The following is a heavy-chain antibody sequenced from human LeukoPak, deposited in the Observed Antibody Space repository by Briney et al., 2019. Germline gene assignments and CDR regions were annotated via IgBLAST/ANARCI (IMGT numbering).Heavy chain of an antibody. D-gene: IGHD2-15*01. Sequence: ASVKVSCKVSGYTLTELSMHWVRQAPGKGLEWMGGFDPEDGETIYAQKFQGRVTMTTDTSTSTAYMELRSLRSDGTAVYYCARAAPNRGYCSGGTCLNSFDYWGQGTLVTVSS. CDR2: FDPEDGET. J-gene: IGHJ4*02. V-gene: IGHV1-24*01. CDR3: ARAAPNRGYCSGGTCLNSFDY. CDR1: GYTLTELS.